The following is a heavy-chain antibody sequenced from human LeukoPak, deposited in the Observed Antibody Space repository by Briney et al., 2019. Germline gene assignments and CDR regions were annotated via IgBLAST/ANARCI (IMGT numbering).Heavy chain of an antibody. CDR2: IYPGDSDT. CDR3: ARQYRDFWSGYYHRTDWFDP. J-gene: IGHJ5*02. V-gene: IGHV5-51*01. D-gene: IGHD3-3*01. CDR1: GYSFTSYW. Sequence: GESLKISCKGSGYSFTSYWIGWVRQMPGKGLEWMGIIYPGDSDTRYSPSFQGQVTISADKSISTAYLQWSSLKASDTAMYYCARQYRDFWSGYYHRTDWFDPWGQGTLVTVSS.